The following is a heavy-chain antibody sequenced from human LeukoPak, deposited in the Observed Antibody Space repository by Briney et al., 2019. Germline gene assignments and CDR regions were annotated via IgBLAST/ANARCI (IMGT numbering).Heavy chain of an antibody. J-gene: IGHJ4*02. Sequence: PSETLSLTCTVSGGSISSYYWSWIRQPPGRGLEWIGYIYYSGSTNYNPSLKSRVTISVDTSKNQFSLKLSSVTAADTAVYYCASAYCRRGSCYRAFDYWGQGTLVTVSS. CDR1: GGSISSYY. D-gene: IGHD2-15*01. CDR2: IYYSGST. CDR3: ASAYCRRGSCYRAFDY. V-gene: IGHV4-59*01.